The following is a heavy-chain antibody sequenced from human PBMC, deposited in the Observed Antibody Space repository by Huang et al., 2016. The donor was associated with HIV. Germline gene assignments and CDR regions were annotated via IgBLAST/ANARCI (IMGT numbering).Heavy chain of an antibody. D-gene: IGHD3-10*01. Sequence: QVQLVQSGAEMKKPGASVRVSCKASGYTFTRYFMHWVRQAPGQGLEWMGIIKPSGGTTNYAQKLQGRVTVTRDTSTSTVYMQLSSLRSEDTAVYYCARDKSSAGTFDYWGQGTLVTVSS. V-gene: IGHV1-46*04. CDR2: IKPSGGTT. J-gene: IGHJ4*02. CDR3: ARDKSSAGTFDY. CDR1: GYTFTRYF.